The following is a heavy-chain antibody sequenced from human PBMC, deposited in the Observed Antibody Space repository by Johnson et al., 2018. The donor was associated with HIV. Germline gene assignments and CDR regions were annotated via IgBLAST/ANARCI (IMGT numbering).Heavy chain of an antibody. CDR1: GFTFSSYA. J-gene: IGHJ3*02. CDR3: ANEPNLDAFGI. Sequence: QVQLVESGGGVVQPGRSLRLSCAASGFTFSSYAMHWVRQAPGKGLEWVAVISYDGSNKYYAASVKGRFTNSRDNSKNTLYLQMNSLRAEDTAVYYCANEPNLDAFGIWCQGTMVTVSS. CDR2: ISYDGSNK. D-gene: IGHD1-14*01. V-gene: IGHV3-30*04.